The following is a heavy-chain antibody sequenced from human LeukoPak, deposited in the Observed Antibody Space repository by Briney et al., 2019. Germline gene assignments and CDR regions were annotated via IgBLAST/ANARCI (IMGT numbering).Heavy chain of an antibody. CDR2: IYVTGST. V-gene: IGHV3-53*01. CDR1: GFTVSSNY. CDR3: ARTRGYAFDL. J-gene: IGHJ3*01. Sequence: PGGSLRLSCAASGFTVSSNYMSWVRQAPGKGLEWVSVIYVTGSTYYADSVKGRFTISRDNSKNTLYLQMNSLRAEDMAVYYCARTRGYAFDLWGQGTMVTVSS. D-gene: IGHD3-16*01.